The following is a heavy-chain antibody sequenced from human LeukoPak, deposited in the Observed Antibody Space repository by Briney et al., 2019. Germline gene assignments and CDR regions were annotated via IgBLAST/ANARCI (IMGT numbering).Heavy chain of an antibody. V-gene: IGHV3-7*03. D-gene: IGHD6-6*01. CDR1: GFTFSGFW. CDR2: INSDGSEG. Sequence: GGSLRLSCAVSGFTFSGFWMSWSRQAPGKGLEWVASINSDGSEGYYADVVKGRFPISRDNAKNSLYLQINSMRADDTAVYYCARSSYSSSSNVWGQGTMVTVSS. CDR3: ARSSYSSSSNV. J-gene: IGHJ3*01.